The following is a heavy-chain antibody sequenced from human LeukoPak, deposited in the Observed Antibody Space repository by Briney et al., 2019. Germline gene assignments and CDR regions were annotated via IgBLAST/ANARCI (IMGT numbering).Heavy chain of an antibody. J-gene: IGHJ4*02. CDR2: ISYDGSNK. D-gene: IGHD6-19*01. CDR1: GFTFSSYG. V-gene: IGHV3-30*18. CDR3: AKDLHSIAVADLTDY. Sequence: GGSLRLSCAASGFTFSSYGMHWVRQAPGKGLEWVAVISYDGSNKYYADSVKGRFTISRDNSKNTLYLQMNSLRAEDTAVYYCAKDLHSIAVADLTDYWGQGTLVTVSS.